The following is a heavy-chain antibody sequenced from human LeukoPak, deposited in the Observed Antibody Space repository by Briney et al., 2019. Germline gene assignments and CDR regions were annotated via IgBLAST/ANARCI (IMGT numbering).Heavy chain of an antibody. D-gene: IGHD3-10*01. V-gene: IGHV5-51*01. CDR2: IYPGDSDT. J-gene: IGHJ4*02. CDR3: ATAPNELLWFGEFRDY. Sequence: GESLKISCKGSGYNFTSYWIGWVRQMPGKGLEWMGIIYPGDSDTRYSPSFQGQVTISVDKSISTAYLQWSSLKASDTAMYYCATAPNELLWFGEFRDYWGQGTLVTVSS. CDR1: GYNFTSYW.